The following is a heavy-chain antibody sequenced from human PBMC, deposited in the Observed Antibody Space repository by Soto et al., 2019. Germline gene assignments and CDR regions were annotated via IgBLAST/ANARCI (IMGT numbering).Heavy chain of an antibody. Sequence: PSETLSLTCSVSGVSISSADFYWSWIRQPPGKALEWLGDMSYSGSTYYNPSLQSRITMSLDTSKNHFSLTLTSVTAADTAVYFCSRGRIDYFDTSRSGYGLDVCGQGTALTV. CDR2: MSYSGST. CDR3: SRGRIDYFDTSRSGYGLDV. V-gene: IGHV4-30-4*01. D-gene: IGHD3-22*01. CDR1: GVSISSADFY. J-gene: IGHJ6*02.